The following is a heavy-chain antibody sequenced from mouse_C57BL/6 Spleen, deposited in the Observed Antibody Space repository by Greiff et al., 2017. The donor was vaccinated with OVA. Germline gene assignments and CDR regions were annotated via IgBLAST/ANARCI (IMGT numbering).Heavy chain of an antibody. Sequence: EVQVVESGGGLVQPGGSLSLSCAASGFTFTDYYMSWVRQPPGKALEWLGFIRNKANGYTTEYSASVKGRFTISRDNSQSILYLQMNALRAEDSATYYCARYWDYDGTFAYWGQGTLVTVSA. D-gene: IGHD2-4*01. CDR3: ARYWDYDGTFAY. CDR2: IRNKANGYTT. CDR1: GFTFTDYY. J-gene: IGHJ3*01. V-gene: IGHV7-3*01.